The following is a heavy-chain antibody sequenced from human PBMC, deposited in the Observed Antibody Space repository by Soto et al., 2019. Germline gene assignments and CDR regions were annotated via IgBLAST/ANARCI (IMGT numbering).Heavy chain of an antibody. Sequence: QLQLQESGPGLVKPSETLSLTCTVSGGSISSSSYYWGWIRQPPGKGLEWIGSIYYSGSTYYNPYLKSRVTISVDTSKNQFALKLSSVTAADTAVYYCASPYGDYVSWFDPWGQGTLVTVSS. CDR3: ASPYGDYVSWFDP. CDR1: GGSISSSSYY. D-gene: IGHD4-17*01. CDR2: IYYSGST. V-gene: IGHV4-39*01. J-gene: IGHJ5*02.